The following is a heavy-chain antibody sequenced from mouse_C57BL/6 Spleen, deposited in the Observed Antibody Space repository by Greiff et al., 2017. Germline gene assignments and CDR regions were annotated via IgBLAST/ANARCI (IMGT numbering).Heavy chain of an antibody. D-gene: IGHD1-1*01. V-gene: IGHV1-64*01. J-gene: IGHJ4*01. CDR3: AREVTTAVAELYYAMDY. Sequence: QVQLQQPGAELVKPGASVKLSCKASGYTFTSYWMHWVKQRPGQGLEWIGMIHPNSGSTNYNEKFKSKDTLTVDKSSSTAYMQLSSLTSEDSAVYYCAREVTTAVAELYYAMDYWGQGTSVTVSS. CDR2: IHPNSGST. CDR1: GYTFTSYW.